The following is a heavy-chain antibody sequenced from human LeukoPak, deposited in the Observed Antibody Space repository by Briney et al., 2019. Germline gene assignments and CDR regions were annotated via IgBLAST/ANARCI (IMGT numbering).Heavy chain of an antibody. Sequence: GGSLRLSCAASGFTFSSYAMSWVRQAPGKGLEWVSAISGSGGSTYYADSVKGRFTISRDNSKNTLYLQMNSLRAEDTAVYYCARVMGVTRYYYYGMDVWGQGTTVTVSS. J-gene: IGHJ6*02. D-gene: IGHD1-26*01. CDR3: ARVMGVTRYYYYGMDV. V-gene: IGHV3-23*01. CDR1: GFTFSSYA. CDR2: ISGSGGST.